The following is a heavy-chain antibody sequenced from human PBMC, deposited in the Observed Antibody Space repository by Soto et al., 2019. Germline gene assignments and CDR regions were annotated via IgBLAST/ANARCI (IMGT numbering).Heavy chain of an antibody. CDR3: AKDVLRFLEWLAFYGMDV. V-gene: IGHV3-30*18. D-gene: IGHD3-3*01. CDR1: GFTFSSYW. Sequence: GGSLKLSCAASGFTFSSYWMGWVRKAPGKGLEWVAVISYDGSNRYYADSVKGRFTISRDNSKNTLYLQMNSLRAEDTAVYYCAKDVLRFLEWLAFYGMDVWGQGT. CDR2: ISYDGSNR. J-gene: IGHJ6*02.